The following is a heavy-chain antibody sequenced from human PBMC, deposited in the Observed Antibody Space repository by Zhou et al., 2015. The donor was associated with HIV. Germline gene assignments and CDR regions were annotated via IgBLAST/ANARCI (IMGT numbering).Heavy chain of an antibody. Sequence: QVQLVQSGAEVKKPGASVKVSCKASGYTFTSYYMHWVRQAPGQGLEWMGGIIPIFGTANYAQKFQGRVTMTTDTSTSTAYMELRSLRSDDTAVYYCAREGEAGAIAFDIWAKDNGHRLX. V-gene: IGHV1-46*01. CDR3: AREGEAGAIAFDI. J-gene: IGHJ3*02. D-gene: IGHD1-26*01. CDR1: GYTFTSYY. CDR2: IIPIFGTA.